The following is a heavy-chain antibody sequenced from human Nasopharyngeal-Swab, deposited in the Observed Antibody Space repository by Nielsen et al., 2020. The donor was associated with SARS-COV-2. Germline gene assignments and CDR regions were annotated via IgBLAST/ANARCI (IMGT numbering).Heavy chain of an antibody. D-gene: IGHD2-8*01. J-gene: IGHJ6*02. CDR1: GSSITNRF. CDR2: ITPFNGNA. Sequence: SVQVSCKASGSSITNRFLHWMRQAPGQALQWLGWITPFNGNAKYAQKFQGRVSITRGGSRTTASLELSSLRPDDTAMYFCASGQCINGVCNPTDGLDVWGQGTSVTVS. V-gene: IGHV1-45*02. CDR3: ASGQCINGVCNPTDGLDV.